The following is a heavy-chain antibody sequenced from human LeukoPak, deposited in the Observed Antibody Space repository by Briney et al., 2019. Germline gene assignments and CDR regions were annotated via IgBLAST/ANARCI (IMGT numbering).Heavy chain of an antibody. V-gene: IGHV1-69*13. CDR2: IFPVFGTP. D-gene: IGHD5-24*01. CDR1: GGTFNNFA. J-gene: IGHJ4*02. CDR3: ARAMADY. Sequence: SVKVSCKASGGTFNNFAICWVRQAPGQGLEWMGGIFPVFGTPTYAQKFQGRVTITADESTRTAHMELSSLRSDDTAVYYCARAMADYWGQGTLVTVSS.